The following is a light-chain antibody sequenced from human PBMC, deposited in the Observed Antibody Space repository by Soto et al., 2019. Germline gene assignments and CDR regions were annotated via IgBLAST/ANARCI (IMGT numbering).Light chain of an antibody. CDR3: QQYNSYSEA. V-gene: IGKV1-5*03. J-gene: IGKJ1*01. Sequence: DIQVTQSPSTVSGSVGDRVTITCRASQTISSWLAWYQQKPGKAPKLLIYKASTLKSGVPSRFSGSGSGTEFTLTISSLQPDDFATYYCQQYNSYSEASGQGTKVDI. CDR1: QTISSW. CDR2: KAS.